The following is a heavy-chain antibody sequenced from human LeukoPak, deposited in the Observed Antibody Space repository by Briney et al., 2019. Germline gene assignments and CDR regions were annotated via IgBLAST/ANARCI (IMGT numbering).Heavy chain of an antibody. Sequence: ASVKVSCKASGYTFTGYYMHWVRQAPGQGLEWMGWINPNSGGTNYAQKFQGRVTMTRDTSISTAYMELSRLRSDDTAVYYCARVPDTATNYYYMDVWGKGTTVTVSS. CDR3: ARVPDTATNYYYMDV. J-gene: IGHJ6*03. V-gene: IGHV1-2*02. CDR1: GYTFTGYY. D-gene: IGHD5-18*01. CDR2: INPNSGGT.